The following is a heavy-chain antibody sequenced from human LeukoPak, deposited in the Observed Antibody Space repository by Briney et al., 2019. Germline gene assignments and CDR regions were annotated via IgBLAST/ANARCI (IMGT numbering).Heavy chain of an antibody. J-gene: IGHJ2*01. D-gene: IGHD6-6*01. CDR2: IIPIFGTA. CDR3: ARDRPYSSSSWWYFDL. V-gene: IGHV1-69*05. CDR1: GGTFSSYA. Sequence: SVKVSCKASGGTFSSYAISWVRQAPGQGLEWMGGIIPIFGTANYAQKFQGRVTITTDESTSTAYVELSSLRSEDTAVYYCARDRPYSSSSWWYFDLWGRGTLVTVSS.